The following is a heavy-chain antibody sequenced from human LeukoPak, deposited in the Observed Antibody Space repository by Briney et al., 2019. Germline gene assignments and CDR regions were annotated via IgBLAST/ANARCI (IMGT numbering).Heavy chain of an antibody. CDR2: ISSSSSYI. V-gene: IGHV3-21*01. Sequence: GGSLRLSCAASGFTFSSYSMNWVRQAPGKGLEWVSSISSSSSYIYYADSVEGRFTISRDNAKNSLYLQMNSLRAEDTAVYYCARERIAAGWFDPWGQGTLVTVSS. CDR1: GFTFSSYS. D-gene: IGHD6-13*01. CDR3: ARERIAAGWFDP. J-gene: IGHJ5*02.